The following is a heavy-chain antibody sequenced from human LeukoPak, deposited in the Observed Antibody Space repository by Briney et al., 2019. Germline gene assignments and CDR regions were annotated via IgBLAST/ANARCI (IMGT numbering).Heavy chain of an antibody. J-gene: IGHJ6*03. CDR2: IYYSGST. CDR1: GGSISRGGYY. Sequence: PSETLSLTCTVSGGSISRGGYYWSWIRQHPGKGLEWIGYIYYSGSTYYNPSLKSRVTISVDTSKNQFSLKLSSVTAADTAVYYCARAFTVTPYYYYYYMDVWGKGTTVTVSS. V-gene: IGHV4-31*03. D-gene: IGHD4-11*01. CDR3: ARAFTVTPYYYYYYMDV.